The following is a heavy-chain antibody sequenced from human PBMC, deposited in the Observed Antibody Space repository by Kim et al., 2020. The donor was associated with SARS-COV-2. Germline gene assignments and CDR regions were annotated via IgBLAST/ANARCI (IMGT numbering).Heavy chain of an antibody. J-gene: IGHJ4*02. D-gene: IGHD3-22*01. V-gene: IGHV1-69*02. Sequence: YAREFQGRVTITADKSTSTAYMELSSLRSEDTAVYYCAIGEDPYYYLPGDWGQGTLVTVSS. CDR3: AIGEDPYYYLPGD.